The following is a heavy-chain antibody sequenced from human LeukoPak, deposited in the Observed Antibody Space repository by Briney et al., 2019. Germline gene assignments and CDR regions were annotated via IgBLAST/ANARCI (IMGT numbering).Heavy chain of an antibody. V-gene: IGHV5-51*01. Sequence: GESLKISCKGSGYSFTSYWIGWVRQMPGEGLEWMGIIYPGDSDTRYSPSFQGQVTISADKSISTAYLQWSSLKASDTAMYYCARQAPLVRGEFDYWGQGTLVTVSS. CDR2: IYPGDSDT. D-gene: IGHD3-10*01. CDR3: ARQAPLVRGEFDY. J-gene: IGHJ4*02. CDR1: GYSFTSYW.